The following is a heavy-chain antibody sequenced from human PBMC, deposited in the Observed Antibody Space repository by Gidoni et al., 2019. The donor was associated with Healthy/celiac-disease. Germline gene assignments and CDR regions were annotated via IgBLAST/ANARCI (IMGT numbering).Heavy chain of an antibody. CDR2: INSDESST. J-gene: IGHJ4*02. Sequence: VQLVKSGGGLVQPRGSLRLCCAASGLTFSSCLMHGVRQAPGKWLTWVSRINSDESSTSYADPVKCRFTISRYHAKNTLYLQMTSLRAEDTAVYYCVIITGAKGDYWGQGTLLTVSS. CDR1: GLTFSSCL. D-gene: IGHD3-10*01. CDR3: VIITGAKGDY. V-gene: IGHV3-74*01.